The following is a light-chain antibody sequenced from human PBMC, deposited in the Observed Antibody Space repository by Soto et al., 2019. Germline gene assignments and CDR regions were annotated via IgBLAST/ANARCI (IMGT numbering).Light chain of an antibody. CDR3: CSYAGSYTWV. CDR2: DVS. CDR1: SSDVGGYNY. J-gene: IGLJ3*02. Sequence: QSVLTQPRSVSGSPGQSVTISCTGTSSDVGGYNYVSWYQQHPGKAPKVMIYDVSKRPSGVPDRFSDSKSGNTAFLTISGLQGEDEAEYYCCSYAGSYTWVFGGGTKLTVL. V-gene: IGLV2-11*01.